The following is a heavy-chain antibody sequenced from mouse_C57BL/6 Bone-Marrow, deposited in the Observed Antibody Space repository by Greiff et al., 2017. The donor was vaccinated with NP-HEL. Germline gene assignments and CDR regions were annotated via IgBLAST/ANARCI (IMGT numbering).Heavy chain of an antibody. J-gene: IGHJ3*01. Sequence: VQLKESGPVLVKPGASVQMSCKASGYTFTDYYMNWVKQSHGKSLEWIGVINPYNGGTSYNQKFKGKATLTVDKSSSTAYMELNSLTSEDSAVYYCARGFPAWFAYWGQGTLVTVSA. CDR2: INPYNGGT. CDR3: ARGFPAWFAY. CDR1: GYTFTDYY. V-gene: IGHV1-19*01.